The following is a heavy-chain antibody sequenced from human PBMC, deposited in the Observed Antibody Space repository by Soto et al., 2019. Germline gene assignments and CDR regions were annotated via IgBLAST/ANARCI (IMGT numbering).Heavy chain of an antibody. CDR2: LSGSGSST. Sequence: EVQLLESGGGLVQPGGSLRLSCVASGFTFSSYAMSWVRQAPGKGLEWVSGLSGSGSSTSYAGSVKGRFTISRDNSKNTVYLEMTSLRASDTAVYYCAKKVLFVAGAPSDRFDPWGQGTLVTVSS. CDR1: GFTFSSYA. CDR3: AKKVLFVAGAPSDRFDP. V-gene: IGHV3-23*01. J-gene: IGHJ5*02. D-gene: IGHD2-15*01.